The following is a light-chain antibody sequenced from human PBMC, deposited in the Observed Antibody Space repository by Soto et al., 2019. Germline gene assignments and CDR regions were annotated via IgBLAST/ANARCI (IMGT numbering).Light chain of an antibody. CDR1: QSVSSY. V-gene: IGKV3-11*01. CDR2: DAS. CDR3: HQRSNWPPAT. J-gene: IGKJ2*01. Sequence: EIVLTQSPATLSLSPGERATLSCRASQSVSSYLAWYQQKPGQAPRLLIYDASNRATAIPARFSGSGSGTDFTLTISSIVPEDYAVYYCHQRSNWPPATFGQGTKLEIK.